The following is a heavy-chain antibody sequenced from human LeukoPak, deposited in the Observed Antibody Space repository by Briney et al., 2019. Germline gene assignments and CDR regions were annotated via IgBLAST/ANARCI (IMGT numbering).Heavy chain of an antibody. D-gene: IGHD2-15*01. CDR3: ARVGDGWRAAFYI. CDR2: FSYIRST. J-gene: IGHJ3*02. CDR1: GVSISSNG. V-gene: IGHV4-59*08. Sequence: SEIRWLTCSVSGVSISSNGWSWDRQPPGKGLEWIGYFSYIRSTNYNPSLKSRVTMSVDTSKNQLSLKLNSVTAADTAVYYCARVGDGWRAAFYIWGHGTMVTVSS.